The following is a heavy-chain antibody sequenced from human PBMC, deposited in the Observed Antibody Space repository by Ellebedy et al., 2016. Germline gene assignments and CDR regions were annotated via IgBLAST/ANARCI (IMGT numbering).Heavy chain of an antibody. D-gene: IGHD3-16*01. CDR2: MNPNCGNT. J-gene: IGHJ4*02. CDR1: RYTFTSYD. Sequence: ASVKVSXKASRYTFTSYDINWVRQATGQGLEWMGWMNPNCGNTGYAQKFQGRVTMTRNTSISTAYMELSSLRSEDTAVYYCARGYEDYTRGLDYWGQGTLVTVSS. V-gene: IGHV1-8*01. CDR3: ARGYEDYTRGLDY.